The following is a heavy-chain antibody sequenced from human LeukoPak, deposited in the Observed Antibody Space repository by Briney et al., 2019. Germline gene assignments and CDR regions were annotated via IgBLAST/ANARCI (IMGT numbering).Heavy chain of an antibody. CDR2: IYYSGST. CDR1: GGSISSGGYY. CDR3: AREILEVEYSSSNFDY. Sequence: SQTLSLTCTVSGGSISSGGYYWSWIRQHPGKGLEWIRYIYYSGSTYYNPSLKSRVTISVDTSKNQYSLKLSSVTAADTAVYYCAREILEVEYSSSNFDYWGQGTLVTVSS. D-gene: IGHD6-6*01. V-gene: IGHV4-31*03. J-gene: IGHJ4*02.